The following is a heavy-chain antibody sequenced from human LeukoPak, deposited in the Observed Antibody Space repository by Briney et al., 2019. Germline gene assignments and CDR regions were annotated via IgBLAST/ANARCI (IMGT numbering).Heavy chain of an antibody. CDR2: IKSKTDGGTK. V-gene: IGHV3-15*01. J-gene: IGHJ4*02. D-gene: IGHD3-22*01. Sequence: GGALRLSCAASGFTFSNAWMSWVRQAPGKGLEWVGRIKSKTDGGTKDYAAPVKGRFTISRDDSKNTLYLQMNSLKTEDTAVYYCTTGCITMIVVVRDYWGQGTLVTVSS. CDR3: TTGCITMIVVVRDY. CDR1: GFTFSNAW.